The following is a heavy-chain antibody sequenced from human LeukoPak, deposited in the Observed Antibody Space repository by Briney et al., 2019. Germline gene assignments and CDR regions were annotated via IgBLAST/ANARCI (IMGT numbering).Heavy chain of an antibody. CDR1: GFTFSGHW. CDR3: AKGSSRPPNAFDI. V-gene: IGHV3-7*01. CDR2: IRQDGSEK. D-gene: IGHD6-6*01. J-gene: IGHJ3*02. Sequence: GGSLRLSCAASGFTFSGHWMSWVRQAPGKGLGWVASIRQDGSEKHYVDSVEGRFTISRDNAKSSLHLQMNSLRAEDPAVYYCAKGSSRPPNAFDIWGQGTLVTVSS.